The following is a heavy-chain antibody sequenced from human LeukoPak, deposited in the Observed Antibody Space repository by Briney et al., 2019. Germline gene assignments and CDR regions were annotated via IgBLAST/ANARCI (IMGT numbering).Heavy chain of an antibody. CDR2: IYYSGST. V-gene: IGHV4-39*01. CDR1: GGSISSSGYY. CDR3: ARTDGGYSYGFDAFDI. D-gene: IGHD5-18*01. J-gene: IGHJ3*02. Sequence: SETLSLTCTVSGGSISSSGYYWGWIRQPPGKGLEWIGSIYYSGSTYYNPSLKSRVTISVDTSKNQFSLKLSSVTAADTAVYYCARTDGGYSYGFDAFDIWGQGTMVTVSS.